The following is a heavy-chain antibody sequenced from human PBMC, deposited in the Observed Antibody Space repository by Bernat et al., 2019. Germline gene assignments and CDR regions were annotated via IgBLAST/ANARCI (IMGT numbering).Heavy chain of an antibody. Sequence: QLQLQESGPGLVKPSETLSLTCTVSGGSISSSSYYWGWIRQPPGKGLEWIGSIYYSGSTYDNPSLKSRVTISVDTSKNQFSLKLSSVTAADTAVYYCAGGSRVRRVWYFDYWGQGTLVTVSS. CDR1: GGSISSSSYY. D-gene: IGHD3-10*01. V-gene: IGHV4-39*01. CDR3: AGGSRVRRVWYFDY. J-gene: IGHJ4*02. CDR2: IYYSGST.